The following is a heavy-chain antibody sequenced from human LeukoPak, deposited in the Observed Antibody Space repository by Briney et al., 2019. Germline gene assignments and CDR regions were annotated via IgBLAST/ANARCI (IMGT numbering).Heavy chain of an antibody. Sequence: GGSLRLSCAASGFTFSSYWMSWVRQAPGKGLEWVANIKQDGSEKYYVDSVKGRFTISRDNAKNSLYLQMNSLRAEDTAVYYCARVVARDYDFWSGYYQPSYMDVWGKGTTVTVSS. V-gene: IGHV3-7*03. J-gene: IGHJ6*03. CDR3: ARVVARDYDFWSGYYQPSYMDV. CDR1: GFTFSSYW. D-gene: IGHD3-3*01. CDR2: IKQDGSEK.